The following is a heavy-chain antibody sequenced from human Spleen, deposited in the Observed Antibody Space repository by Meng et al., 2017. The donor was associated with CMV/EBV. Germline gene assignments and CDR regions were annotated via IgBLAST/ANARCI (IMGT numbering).Heavy chain of an antibody. Sequence: GGSLRLSCAASGFTFDDYTMHWVRQAPGKGLEWVSVIYSGGSTYYADSVKGRFTISRDNSKNTLYLQMNSLRAEDTAVYYCASELVEMATITSDYWGQGTLVTVSS. V-gene: IGHV3-53*01. CDR1: GFTFDDYT. CDR2: IYSGGST. D-gene: IGHD5-24*01. J-gene: IGHJ4*02. CDR3: ASELVEMATITSDY.